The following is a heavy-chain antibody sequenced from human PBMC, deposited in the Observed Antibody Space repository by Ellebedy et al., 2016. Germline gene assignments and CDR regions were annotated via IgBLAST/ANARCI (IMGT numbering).Heavy chain of an antibody. CDR2: IYPGYSDT. J-gene: IGHJ6*02. CDR1: GYSFTSYW. V-gene: IGHV5-51*01. CDR3: ARRRGYSKQDAYYYGMDV. D-gene: IGHD5-18*01. Sequence: GGSLRLSCKGSGYSFTSYWIGWVRQMPGKGLEWMRIIYPGYSDTRYSPSFQGQVTISADKSISTAYLQWSSLKASDTAMYYCARRRGYSKQDAYYYGMDVWGQGTTVTVSS.